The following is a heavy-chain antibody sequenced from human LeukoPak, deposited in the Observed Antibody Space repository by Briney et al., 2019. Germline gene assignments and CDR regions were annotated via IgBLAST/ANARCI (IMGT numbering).Heavy chain of an antibody. CDR1: GFTFSSYG. CDR2: TRYDGSNK. D-gene: IGHD3-22*01. Sequence: GGSLRLSCAASGFTFSSYGMHWVRQAPGKGLECVAFTRYDGSNKYYADSVKGRFTISRDNSKNTLNLQMNSLRAEDTAVYYCAKDPTHYRVWDYYETIGLSYWGQGTLVTVSS. CDR3: AKDPTHYRVWDYYETIGLSY. J-gene: IGHJ4*02. V-gene: IGHV3-30*02.